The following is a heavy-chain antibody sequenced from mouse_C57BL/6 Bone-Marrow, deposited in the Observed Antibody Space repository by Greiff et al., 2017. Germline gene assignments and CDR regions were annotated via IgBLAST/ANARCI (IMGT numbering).Heavy chain of an antibody. V-gene: IGHV5-4*01. J-gene: IGHJ3*01. CDR1: GFTFSSYA. Sequence: EVMLVESGGGLVQPGGSLKLSCAASGFTFSSYAMSWVRQTPEKRLEWVATISDGGSYTYYPDNVKGRFTISRDNAKNNLYLQMSHLKSEDTAMYYCARDPIYYYGSSYGGFAYWGQGTLVTVSA. CDR3: ARDPIYYYGSSYGGFAY. D-gene: IGHD1-1*01. CDR2: ISDGGSYT.